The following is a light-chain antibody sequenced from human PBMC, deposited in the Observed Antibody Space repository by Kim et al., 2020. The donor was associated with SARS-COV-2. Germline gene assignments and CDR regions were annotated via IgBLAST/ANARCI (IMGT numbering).Light chain of an antibody. CDR3: QQYNEWPLT. J-gene: IGKJ4*01. Sequence: SPGERFTLSCRASQNVGSNLAWYQQKPGQAPRLLIYGASTRATGIPARSSGSGSGTEFTLTISSLQSEDFAVYYCQQYNEWPLTFGGGTKVDIK. CDR2: GAS. CDR1: QNVGSN. V-gene: IGKV3-15*01.